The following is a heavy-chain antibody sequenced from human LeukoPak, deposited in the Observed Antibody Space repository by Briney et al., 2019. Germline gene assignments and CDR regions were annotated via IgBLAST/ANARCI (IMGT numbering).Heavy chain of an antibody. CDR3: ARTYGMDV. V-gene: IGHV3-21*01. Sequence: PGGSLRLSCAASGFTFSAYGVTWVRQAPGKGLEWVSSMGVSGDNVHYADSVKGRFAISRDNAKNSLYLQLNSLRAEDTAVYYCARTYGMDVWGQGTTVTVSS. CDR1: GFTFSAYG. J-gene: IGHJ6*02. CDR2: MGVSGDNV.